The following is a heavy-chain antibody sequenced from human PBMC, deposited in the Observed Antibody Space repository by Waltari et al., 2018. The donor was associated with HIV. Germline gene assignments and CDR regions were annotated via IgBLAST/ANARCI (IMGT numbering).Heavy chain of an antibody. CDR1: GFTLRTRE. CDR3: ARDGSSYYGLDY. D-gene: IGHD1-26*01. J-gene: IGHJ4*02. V-gene: IGHV3-48*03. Sequence: EVQVVESGGGLVQPGGSLRPSWAATGFTLRTREMNWVRQAPGKGLEWVSYISSSGSTIYYADSVKGRFTISRDNAKNSLYLQMNRLRAEDTAVYFCARDGSSYYGLDYWGRGTLVTVSS. CDR2: ISSSGSTI.